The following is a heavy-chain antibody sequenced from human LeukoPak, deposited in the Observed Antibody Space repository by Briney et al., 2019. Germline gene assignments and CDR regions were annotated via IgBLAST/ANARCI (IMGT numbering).Heavy chain of an antibody. CDR1: GGSISSSSYY. CDR2: IYTSGST. J-gene: IGHJ5*02. Sequence: SETLSLTCTVSGGSISSSSYYWGWIRQPPGKGLEWIGRIYTSGSTNYNPSLKSRVTISVDTSKNQFSLKLSSVTAADTAVYYCAREPGGMTGWWYGGPFDPWGQGTLVTVSS. V-gene: IGHV4-61*02. CDR3: AREPGGMTGWWYGGPFDP. D-gene: IGHD3-9*01.